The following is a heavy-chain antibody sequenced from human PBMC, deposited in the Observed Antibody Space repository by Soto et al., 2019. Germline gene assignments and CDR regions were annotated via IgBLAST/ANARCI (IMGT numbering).Heavy chain of an antibody. V-gene: IGHV3-30*04. CDR2: IPYDGSNK. CDR3: AKDGLYSRGLGDYYYGMDV. D-gene: IGHD6-13*01. CDR1: GFTFSSYA. J-gene: IGHJ6*02. Sequence: GGSLRLSCAASGFTFSSYAMHWVRQAPGKGLEWVAVIPYDGSNKYYADSVKGRFTISRDNSKNTLYLQMNSLRAEDTAVYYCAKDGLYSRGLGDYYYGMDVWGQGTTVTVSS.